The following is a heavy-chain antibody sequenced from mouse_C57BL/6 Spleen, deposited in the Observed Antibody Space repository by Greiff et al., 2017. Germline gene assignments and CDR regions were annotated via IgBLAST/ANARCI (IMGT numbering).Heavy chain of an antibody. Sequence: EVKVEESGGGLVQPGGSMKLSCVASGFTFSNYWMNWVRQSPEKGLEWVAQIRLKSDNYATHYAESVKGRFTISRDDSKSSVYLQMNNLRAEDTGIYYCTGYGYYPAWFAYWGQGTLVTVSA. CDR3: TGYGYYPAWFAY. D-gene: IGHD2-3*01. J-gene: IGHJ3*01. CDR1: GFTFSNYW. V-gene: IGHV6-3*01. CDR2: IRLKSDNYAT.